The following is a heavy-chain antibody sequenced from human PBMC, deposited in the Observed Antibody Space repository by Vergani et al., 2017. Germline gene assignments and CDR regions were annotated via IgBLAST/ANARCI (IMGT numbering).Heavy chain of an antibody. J-gene: IGHJ4*02. CDR1: GGSFSGYY. CDR2: INHSGST. Sequence: QVQLEESGPGLVKPSETLSLTCAVYGGSFSGYYWSWIRQPPGKGLEWIGEINHSGSTNYNPSLKSRVTISVDTSKNQFSLKLSSVTAADTAVYYCARVRCSSTSCPGYFDYWGQGTLVTVSS. D-gene: IGHD2-2*01. CDR3: ARVRCSSTSCPGYFDY. V-gene: IGHV4-34*01.